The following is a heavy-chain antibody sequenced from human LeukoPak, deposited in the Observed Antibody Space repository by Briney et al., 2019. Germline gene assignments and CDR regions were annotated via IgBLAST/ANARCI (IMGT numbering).Heavy chain of an antibody. Sequence: GGSLRLSCAASGFTFSSYTMNWVRQAPGKGLEWVSYISSSSSPIYYADSVKGRFTISRDNAKNSLYLQMNSLRDEDTAVCYCARDLVRYFDYWGQGTLVTVSS. CDR2: ISSSSSPI. CDR3: ARDLVRYFDY. CDR1: GFTFSSYT. J-gene: IGHJ4*02. V-gene: IGHV3-48*02. D-gene: IGHD4/OR15-4a*01.